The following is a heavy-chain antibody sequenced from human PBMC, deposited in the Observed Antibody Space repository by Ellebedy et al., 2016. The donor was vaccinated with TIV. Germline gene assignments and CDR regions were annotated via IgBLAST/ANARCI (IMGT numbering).Heavy chain of an antibody. D-gene: IGHD2-2*01. CDR1: GGSFSVYY. J-gene: IGHJ6*02. CDR2: INHSGST. V-gene: IGHV4-34*01. Sequence: SETLSLXCAVYGGSFSVYYWSWIRQPPGKGLEWIGEINHSGSTNYNPSLKSRVTISVDTSKNQFSLKLSSVTAADTAVYYCARGGYQLLAYYYYGMDVWGQGTTVTVSS. CDR3: ARGGYQLLAYYYYGMDV.